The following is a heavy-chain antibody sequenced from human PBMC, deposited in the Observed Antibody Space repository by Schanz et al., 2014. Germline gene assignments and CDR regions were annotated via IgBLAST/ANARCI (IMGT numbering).Heavy chain of an antibody. J-gene: IGHJ4*02. D-gene: IGHD6-19*01. CDR3: ARTTISVAGTWDY. CDR1: GFSFDDYT. V-gene: IGHV3-43*01. CDR2: IDRDGGHT. Sequence: VQLVESGGGVVQPGRSLRLSCAASGFSFDDYTMHWVRQAPGKGLEWVSLIDRDGGHTYYADSVKGRFTISRDNAKNSLYLQMNSLRAEDTALYYCARTTISVAGTWDYWGQGTLVTVSS.